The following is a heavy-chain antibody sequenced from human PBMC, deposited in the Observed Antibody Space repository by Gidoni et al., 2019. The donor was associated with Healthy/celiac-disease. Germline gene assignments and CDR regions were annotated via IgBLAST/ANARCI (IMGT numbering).Heavy chain of an antibody. CDR2: IYYSGSN. CDR3: ARGGGGGSFQH. D-gene: IGHD3-16*01. J-gene: IGHJ1*01. Sequence: QVQLQESGPGLVKPSETLSLTCTVSGGSISSYYWRWIRQPPGKGLEWIGYIYYSGSNNYNPPLKSRVTISVDTSKTQFSRKLSSVTAADTAVYYCARGGGGGSFQHWGQGTLVTVSS. CDR1: GGSISSYY. V-gene: IGHV4-59*01.